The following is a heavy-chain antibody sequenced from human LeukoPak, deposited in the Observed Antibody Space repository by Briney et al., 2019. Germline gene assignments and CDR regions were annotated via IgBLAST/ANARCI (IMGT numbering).Heavy chain of an antibody. CDR3: AELGITMIGGV. Sequence: GGSLRLSCAASGFTLSSYSMNWVRQAPGKGLEWVSSISTSSSYIYYADSVKGRFTISRDNAKKSLYLQMNSLRAEDTAVYYCAELGITMIGGVWGKGTTVTISS. CDR1: GFTLSSYS. J-gene: IGHJ6*04. D-gene: IGHD3-10*02. CDR2: ISTSSSYI. V-gene: IGHV3-21*01.